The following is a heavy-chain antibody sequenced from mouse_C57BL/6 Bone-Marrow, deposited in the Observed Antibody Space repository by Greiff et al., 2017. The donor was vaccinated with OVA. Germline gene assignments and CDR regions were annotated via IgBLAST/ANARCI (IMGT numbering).Heavy chain of an antibody. D-gene: IGHD1-1*01. J-gene: IGHJ1*03. CDR1: GYTFTSYW. CDR2: IHPNSGST. Sequence: QVQLQQPGAELVKPGASVKLSCKASGYTFTSYWMHWVKQRPGQGLEWIGMIHPNSGSTNYNEKFKSKATLTVDKSSSTAYMQLSSLTSEDSAVYYCARHDSSYVGYFDVWGTGTTVTVSS. CDR3: ARHDSSYVGYFDV. V-gene: IGHV1-64*01.